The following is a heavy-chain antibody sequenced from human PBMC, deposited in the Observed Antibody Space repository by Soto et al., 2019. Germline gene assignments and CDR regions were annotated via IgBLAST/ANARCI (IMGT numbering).Heavy chain of an antibody. J-gene: IGHJ4*02. V-gene: IGHV1-58*01. Sequence: SVKVSCKASGFTFTSSAVQWVRQARGQRLEWIGWIVVGSGNTNYAQKFQERVTITRDMSTSTAYMELSSLRSEDTAVYYCAEVSFYYDSTVYWGQGTLVTGSS. CDR2: IVVGSGNT. CDR3: AEVSFYYDSTVY. D-gene: IGHD3-22*01. CDR1: GFTFTSSA.